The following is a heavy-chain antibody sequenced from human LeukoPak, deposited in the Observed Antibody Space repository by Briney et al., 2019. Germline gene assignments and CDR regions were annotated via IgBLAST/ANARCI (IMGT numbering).Heavy chain of an antibody. V-gene: IGHV1-3*04. CDR1: GYTFSSYT. D-gene: IGHD2-2*01. J-gene: IGHJ4*02. Sequence: ASVKVSCKAIGYTFSSYTMHWVRQAPGQRLEWMGWISTVNGNTKYSQKFQDRVTITMDTSASTAYVDLSSLTSEDTAVYYCARAQEAGYCSSTSCWFLRFGELFDWGQGTLVTVSS. CDR3: ARAQEAGYCSSTSCWFLRFGELFD. CDR2: ISTVNGNT.